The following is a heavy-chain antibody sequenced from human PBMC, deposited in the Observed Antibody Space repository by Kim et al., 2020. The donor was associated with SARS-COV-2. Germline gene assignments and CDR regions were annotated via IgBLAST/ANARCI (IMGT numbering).Heavy chain of an antibody. D-gene: IGHD2-2*02. J-gene: IGHJ4*02. CDR3: ARARFCSSTSCYNDY. CDR2: INHSGST. Sequence: SETLSLTCAVYGGSFSGYYWSWIRQPPGKGLEWIGEINHSGSTNYNPSLKSRVTISVDTSKNQFSLKLSSVTAADTAVYYCARARFCSSTSCYNDYWGQG. V-gene: IGHV4-34*01. CDR1: GGSFSGYY.